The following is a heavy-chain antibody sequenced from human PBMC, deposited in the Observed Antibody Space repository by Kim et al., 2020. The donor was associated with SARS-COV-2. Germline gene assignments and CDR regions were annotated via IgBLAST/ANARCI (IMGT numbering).Heavy chain of an antibody. CDR3: AKDHRRDVWGNNRYTLGEFGS. D-gene: IGHD3-16*02. J-gene: IGHJ4*02. V-gene: IGHV3-23*03. CDR1: GLTFNTYA. CDR2: IYSDSIST. Sequence: GGSLRLSCAASGLTFNTYAMSWVRQAPGKGLEWVSVIYSDSISTYYADSVKGRFTISRDNSKSMLYLQMNSLRAEDTAVYYCAKDHRRDVWGNNRYTLGEFGSGGQGTLVTVPS.